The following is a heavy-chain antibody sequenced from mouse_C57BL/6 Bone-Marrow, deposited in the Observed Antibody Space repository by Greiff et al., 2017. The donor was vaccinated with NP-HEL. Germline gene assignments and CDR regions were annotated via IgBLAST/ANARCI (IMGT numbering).Heavy chain of an antibody. D-gene: IGHD1-1*01. CDR2: INYDGSST. CDR1: GFTFSDYY. CDR3: ARVYYYGRRRWYFDV. V-gene: IGHV5-16*01. Sequence: EVMLVESEGGLVQPGSSMKLSCTASGFTFSDYYMAWVRQVPEKGLEWVANINYDGSSTYYLDSLKSRFIISGDNAKNILYLQMSSLKSEDTATYYCARVYYYGRRRWYFDVWGTGTTVTVSS. J-gene: IGHJ1*03.